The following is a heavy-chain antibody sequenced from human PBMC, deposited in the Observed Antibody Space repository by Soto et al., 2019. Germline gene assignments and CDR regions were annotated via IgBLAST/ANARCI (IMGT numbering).Heavy chain of an antibody. CDR1: GVTFSSYT. V-gene: IGHV1-69*02. Sequence: QVQLVQSGAEVRKPGSSVKVSCKASGVTFSSYTISWVRQAPGQGLEWMGRIIPVLGVANYAPKFQGRLTIIADEPTSTVYMDLSILRSEHSAMYDALWLLNGDSDVSDFWGQGTFITVSS. CDR2: IIPVLGVA. CDR3: LWLLNGDSDVSDF. J-gene: IGHJ3*01. D-gene: IGHD3-16*01.